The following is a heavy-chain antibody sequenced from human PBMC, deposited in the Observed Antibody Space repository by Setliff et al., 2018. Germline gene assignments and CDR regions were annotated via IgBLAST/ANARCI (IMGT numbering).Heavy chain of an antibody. D-gene: IGHD3-22*01. CDR3: VSYYYDSSGSIDY. Sequence: PSETLSLTCTVSGGSISGGTYYWTWIRQPAGKGLEWIGHWYTSGSTNYNPSLKSRVTISVDTSKNQFSLKLSSVTAADTAVYYCVSYYYDSSGSIDYWGQGTLVTVSS. V-gene: IGHV4-61*09. J-gene: IGHJ4*02. CDR1: GGSISGGTYY. CDR2: WYTSGST.